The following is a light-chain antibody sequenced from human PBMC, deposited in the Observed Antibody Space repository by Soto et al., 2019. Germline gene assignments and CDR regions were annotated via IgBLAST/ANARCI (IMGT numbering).Light chain of an antibody. CDR3: QQHGTSPYT. CDR1: QSLRSSY. Sequence: PGERATLSCWASQSLRSSYLAWYQRKPGQAPRLLMFGASRRATGIPDRFNGSVSGTDFILTISRLEPEDVAVYYCQQHGTSPYTFGQGTRLEIK. J-gene: IGKJ5*01. CDR2: GAS. V-gene: IGKV3-20*01.